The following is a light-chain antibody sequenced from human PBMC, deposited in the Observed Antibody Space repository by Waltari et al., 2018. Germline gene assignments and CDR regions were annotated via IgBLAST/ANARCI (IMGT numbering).Light chain of an antibody. J-gene: IGLJ2*01. CDR3: SSQSSNNVVL. V-gene: IGLV2-14*01. CDR1: SQDVGGYNS. CDR2: DVS. Sequence: QSALTQPASVSGSPGQSVTIFCPGTSQDVGGYNSVSWYQEHPGQAPKVIIYDVSNRPAVVSDRFSGSKSCNTASLTISGLHAEDEADYYCSSQSSNNVVLFGGGTQLTVL.